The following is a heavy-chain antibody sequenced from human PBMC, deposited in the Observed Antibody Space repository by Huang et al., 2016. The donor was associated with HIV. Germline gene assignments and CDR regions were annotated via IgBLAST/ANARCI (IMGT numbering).Heavy chain of an antibody. CDR3: AKESRWFSDFDQ. D-gene: IGHD2-15*01. Sequence: QVQLVESGGGVVQPGTSLRLSCAASGLIFSTFGMHWVRQAQGKGLEWVAVISYDGRSDRYSDSVKGRFTISRDNDKNTLSLEMNRLRHDDTAVYYCAKESRWFSDFDQWGQGTLVTVSS. J-gene: IGHJ5*02. V-gene: IGHV3-30*18. CDR2: ISYDGRSD. CDR1: GLIFSTFG.